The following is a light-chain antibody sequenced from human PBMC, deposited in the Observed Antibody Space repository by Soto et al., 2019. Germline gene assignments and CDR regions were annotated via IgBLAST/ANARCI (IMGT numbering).Light chain of an antibody. V-gene: IGKV3-15*01. CDR3: QQYNNWPLT. J-gene: IGKJ4*01. CDR2: GAS. Sequence: EIVMTQSPATLSVSPGERATLSCRASQSVSSNLAWYQQKPGQAPRLLIYGASTRATGIPARFSGRGSGTDFTLTISSLQSEDFAVCYCQQYNNWPLTFGGGTKVEIK. CDR1: QSVSSN.